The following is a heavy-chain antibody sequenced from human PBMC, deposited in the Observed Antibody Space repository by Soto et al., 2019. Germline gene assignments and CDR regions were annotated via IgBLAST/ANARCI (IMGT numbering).Heavy chain of an antibody. CDR3: ARDRSTIYAFDI. V-gene: IGHV3-48*01. CDR1: GFTFSSYS. D-gene: IGHD3-3*01. Sequence: PGGSLRLSCSASGFTFSSYSMNWVRQAPGKGLEWVSYISSSSSTIYYADSVKGRFTISRDNAKNSLYLQMNSLRAEDTAVYYCARDRSTIYAFDIWGQGTMVTVSS. J-gene: IGHJ3*02. CDR2: ISSSSSTI.